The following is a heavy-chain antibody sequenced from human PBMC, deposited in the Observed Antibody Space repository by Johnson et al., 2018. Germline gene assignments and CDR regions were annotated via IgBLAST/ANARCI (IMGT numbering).Heavy chain of an antibody. V-gene: IGHV1-46*01. CDR3: AKGGEHYYYGSGSYYGMDV. J-gene: IGHJ6*02. Sequence: QVQLVQSGAEVKKPGASVKVSCKASGYTFTSYYMHWVRQAPGQGLEWMGIINPSGGSTSYAQKFQGRVTMTRDTSTSTVYMELSGLRSEDTAVYYCAKGGEHYYYGSGSYYGMDVWGQGTTVTVSS. CDR2: INPSGGST. D-gene: IGHD3-10*01. CDR1: GYTFTSYY.